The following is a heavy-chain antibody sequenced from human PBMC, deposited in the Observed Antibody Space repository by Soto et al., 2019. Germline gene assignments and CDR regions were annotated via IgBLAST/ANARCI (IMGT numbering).Heavy chain of an antibody. CDR3: ARTTYYDFWSGHIRNGGGCFDP. CDR2: FDPEDGET. D-gene: IGHD3-3*01. J-gene: IGHJ5*02. V-gene: IGHV1-24*01. CDR1: RETRTELC. Sequence: GSAKVSRETRTELCMHWLQPSKKAGLEWVVGFDPEDGETIYAQKFQGRVTMTEETSTDTAYMELSSLRSEDTAVYYCARTTYYDFWSGHIRNGGGCFDPWGHGTLVLV.